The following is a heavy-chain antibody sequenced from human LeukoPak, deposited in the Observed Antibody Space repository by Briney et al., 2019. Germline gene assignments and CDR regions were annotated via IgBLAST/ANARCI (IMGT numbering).Heavy chain of an antibody. V-gene: IGHV5-51*01. CDR2: IYPGDSDT. Sequence: GESLKISCKGSGYSFTSYWIGWVRQMPGKGLEWMGIIYPGDSDTRYSPSFQGQVTISADKSISTAYLQWSSLKASDTATYYCARHYYGSGSTPVSNIDYWGQGTLVTVSS. CDR1: GYSFTSYW. D-gene: IGHD3-10*01. CDR3: ARHYYGSGSTPVSNIDY. J-gene: IGHJ4*02.